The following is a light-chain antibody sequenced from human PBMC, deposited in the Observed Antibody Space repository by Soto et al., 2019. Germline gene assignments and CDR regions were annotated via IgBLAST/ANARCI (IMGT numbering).Light chain of an antibody. Sequence: QSVLTQPAPLSGSPGRSITISCTGTSSDVGSYNLVSWYQQHPGKAPKLMIYEGSKRPSGVSNRFSGSKSGNTASLTISGLQAEDEADYYCCSYAGSSTLVFGGGTKVTVL. CDR1: SSDVGSYNL. V-gene: IGLV2-23*01. CDR2: EGS. CDR3: CSYAGSSTLV. J-gene: IGLJ2*01.